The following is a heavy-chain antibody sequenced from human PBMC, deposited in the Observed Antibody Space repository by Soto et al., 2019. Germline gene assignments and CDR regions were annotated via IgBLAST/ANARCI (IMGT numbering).Heavy chain of an antibody. CDR3: AKLQPPGWIDA. V-gene: IGHV4-61*01. CDR2: LYNSGST. J-gene: IGHJ5*01. Sequence: QVRLQESGPGLVKPSETLSLTFSVSGDSVTRANAYWIWLRQAPGKGLGWIGYLYNSGSTNYKPSLRSRVSLSLDTSKNQFSVNLTSVTTADSAIYYCAKLQPPGWIDAWGHGTLVAVS. D-gene: IGHD4-4*01. CDR1: GDSVTRANAY.